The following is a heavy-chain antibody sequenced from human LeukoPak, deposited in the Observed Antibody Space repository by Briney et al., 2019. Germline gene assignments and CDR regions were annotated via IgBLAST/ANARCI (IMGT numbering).Heavy chain of an antibody. CDR3: ARVTALYYYMDV. CDR1: GYTFTSYG. CDR2: ISTYKGNT. J-gene: IGHJ6*03. Sequence: ASVKVSCKASGYTFTSYGISWVRQAPGQGHEWMGWISTYKGNTNYAQKLQGRVTMTTDTSTSTVYMELRSLRSDDTAVYYCARVTALYYYMDVWGKGTTVTVSS. V-gene: IGHV1-18*01.